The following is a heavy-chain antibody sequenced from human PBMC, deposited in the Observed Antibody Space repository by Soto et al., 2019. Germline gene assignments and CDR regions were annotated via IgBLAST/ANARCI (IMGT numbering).Heavy chain of an antibody. CDR2: IIPILGIA. J-gene: IGHJ4*02. CDR1: GGTFSSYT. CDR3: ARPKDYDDCLDL. Sequence: SVKVSCKASGGTFSSYTISWVRQPPGQGLEWMGRIIPILGIANYAQKFQGRVTFTRDTSANTAYMELSSLISEDTAVYYCARPKDYDDCLDLWGQGTLVTVSS. D-gene: IGHD3-22*01. V-gene: IGHV1-69*02.